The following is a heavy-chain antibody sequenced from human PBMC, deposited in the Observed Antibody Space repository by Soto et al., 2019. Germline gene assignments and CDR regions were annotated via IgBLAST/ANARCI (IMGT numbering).Heavy chain of an antibody. CDR1: GLTFSDFG. V-gene: IGHV3-33*01. J-gene: IGHJ4*02. CDR2: IWYDGANA. Sequence: QVHLVQSGGGVVQPGTSLRLSCEVSGLTFSDFGTHWVRQAPGKGLEWVAVIWYDGANAYYADSVKGRFSVSRDNSKNTLYLEMNSLRAEDTAVYFCARDPLLIGGPSGRMGGYFDFWGQGDLVTVSS. CDR3: ARDPLLIGGPSGRMGGYFDF. D-gene: IGHD3-10*01.